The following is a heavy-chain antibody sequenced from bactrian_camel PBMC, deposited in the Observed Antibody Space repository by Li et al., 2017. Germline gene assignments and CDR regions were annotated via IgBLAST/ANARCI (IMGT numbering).Heavy chain of an antibody. J-gene: IGHJ4*01. V-gene: IGHV3S53*01. CDR2: IGNGGTT. D-gene: IGHD1*01. CDR3: AAVFGVYGCSSDWALLSKYPY. CDR1: GYTYNRNC. Sequence: HVQLVESGGGSVQPGGSLRLSCAASGYTYNRNCMAWFRQAPGKEREGVASIGNGGTTRYADSVKGRITISKGNALNTLYLQMNSLKPEDTAMYYCAAVFGVYGCSSDWALLSKYPYWGQGTQVTVS.